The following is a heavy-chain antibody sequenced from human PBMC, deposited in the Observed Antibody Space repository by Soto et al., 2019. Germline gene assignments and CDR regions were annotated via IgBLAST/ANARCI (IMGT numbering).Heavy chain of an antibody. CDR3: ARSGDRRNSPAWIDP. CDR2: IIPNNGDT. V-gene: IGHV1-2*02. Sequence: QVQLVQSGAEVKKPGASVKVSCRASGYNFRDYYIHWVRQAPGAGLEWMGSIIPNNGDTHYAQRFQGRITLTTDTSLDTAYMEIDGLTLDDTAIYFCARSGDRRNSPAWIDPWGQGALVTVSS. D-gene: IGHD1-26*01. CDR1: GYNFRDYY. J-gene: IGHJ5*02.